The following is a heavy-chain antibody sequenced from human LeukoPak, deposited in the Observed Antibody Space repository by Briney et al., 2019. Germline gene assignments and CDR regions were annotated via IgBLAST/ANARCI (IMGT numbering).Heavy chain of an antibody. CDR3: ARSLAYYYDSSGYSWGY. Sequence: SGTLSLTCTVSGGSISSYYWSWIRQPPGKGLEWIAYIYYSGSTNYNPSLKSRVTISVDTSKNQFSLKLSSETDADTAVYYCARSLAYYYDSSGYSWGYWGQGTLVTVSS. D-gene: IGHD3-22*01. J-gene: IGHJ4*02. V-gene: IGHV4-59*08. CDR2: IYYSGST. CDR1: GGSISSYY.